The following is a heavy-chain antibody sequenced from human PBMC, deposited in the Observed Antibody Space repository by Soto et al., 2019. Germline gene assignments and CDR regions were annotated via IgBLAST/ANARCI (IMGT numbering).Heavy chain of an antibody. CDR3: RKVRDY. CDR1: GFMFSAYA. V-gene: IGHV3-23*04. CDR2: IGKSGSDR. Sequence: EVKVVESGGGLVQPGGSLRLSCKVSGFMFSAYAMTWVRQAPGKGLEWVSSIGKSGSDRDYADSVKGRFTISRDNSENTVYLQMDSLKVEDTALYVCRKVRDYWGQGTQVTVS. J-gene: IGHJ4*02.